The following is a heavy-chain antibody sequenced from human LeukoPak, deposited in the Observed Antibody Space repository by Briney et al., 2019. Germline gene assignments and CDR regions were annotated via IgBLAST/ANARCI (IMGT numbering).Heavy chain of an antibody. CDR1: GFTLSNYW. J-gene: IGHJ4*02. D-gene: IGHD3-16*01. CDR3: ASWGAGGNS. V-gene: IGHV3-7*01. Sequence: GGALRLCCEASGFTLSNYWMNWVRQVPGKGLDWVANINPDGSGKRYVDSVKGRFTIARDNADNSLSLQMNSLRAEDTAVYYCASWGAGGNSWGQGTLVTVSS. CDR2: INPDGSGK.